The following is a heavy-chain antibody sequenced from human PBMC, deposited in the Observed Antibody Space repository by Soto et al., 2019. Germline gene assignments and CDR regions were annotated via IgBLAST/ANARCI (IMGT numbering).Heavy chain of an antibody. D-gene: IGHD6-19*01. Sequence: QVQLEESGGNVVQPGRSLRLSCAASGFSFSDYGMHWVRQAPGKGLESVALLSSDGDKEYYADSVKGRFTISRDNSKNTVFLQMNSLRPEDTAVYYCGKDLMGEQWLGVMHYWGQGTLVTVSS. CDR2: LSSDGDKE. CDR1: GFSFSDYG. J-gene: IGHJ4*02. V-gene: IGHV3-30*18. CDR3: GKDLMGEQWLGVMHY.